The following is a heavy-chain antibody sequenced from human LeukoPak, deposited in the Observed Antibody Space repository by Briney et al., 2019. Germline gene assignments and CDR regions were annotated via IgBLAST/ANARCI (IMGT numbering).Heavy chain of an antibody. D-gene: IGHD6-13*01. Sequence: GGSLRLSCSASGFTFSTYAMHWVRQAPGKGLEYVSVISCSGGRTYYADSVKGRFTISRDNSKNTLYLQMSSLRAEDTAVYYCVKGRYSNSWYSSDYWGQGTLVTVSS. CDR2: ISCSGGRT. J-gene: IGHJ4*02. CDR1: GFTFSTYA. CDR3: VKGRYSNSWYSSDY. V-gene: IGHV3-64D*09.